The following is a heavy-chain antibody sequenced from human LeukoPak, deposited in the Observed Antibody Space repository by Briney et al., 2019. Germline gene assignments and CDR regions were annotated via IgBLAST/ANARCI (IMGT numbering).Heavy chain of an antibody. Sequence: ASVKVSCKASGGTFSSYAISWVRQAPGQGLEWMGGIIPIFGTANYAQKFQGRVTITADESTSTAYMELSSLRSEDTAVYYCAIGYYDILTGYPPGGYYFDYWGQGTLVTVSS. CDR2: IIPIFGTA. CDR1: GGTFSSYA. D-gene: IGHD3-9*01. V-gene: IGHV1-69*01. J-gene: IGHJ4*02. CDR3: AIGYYDILTGYPPGGYYFDY.